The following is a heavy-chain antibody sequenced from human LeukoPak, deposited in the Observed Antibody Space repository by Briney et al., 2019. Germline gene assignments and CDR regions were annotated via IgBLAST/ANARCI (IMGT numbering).Heavy chain of an antibody. CDR2: VFHTGDT. CDR1: GVSINSFY. CDR3: ARHPFATPFDH. D-gene: IGHD2-15*01. J-gene: IGHJ4*02. Sequence: ASETLSLTCAGSGVSINSFYWSWIRQPPGKLPEWIGYVFHTGDTNSNPSLKSRVTVSLDTSTSQVSLRLTSVTAADTAVYYCARHPFATPFDHWGRGILVTVSS. V-gene: IGHV4-59*08.